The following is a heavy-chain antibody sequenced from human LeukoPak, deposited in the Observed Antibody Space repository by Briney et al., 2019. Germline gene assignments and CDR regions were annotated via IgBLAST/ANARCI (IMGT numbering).Heavy chain of an antibody. Sequence: GGSLRLSCGASGFTFSSYAMSWVRQAPGKGLEWVSAISGSGGSTYYADSVKGRFTISRDNSKNTLYLQMNSLRAEDTAVYYCARDSSGYDCLDYWGQGTLVTVSS. J-gene: IGHJ4*02. CDR1: GFTFSSYA. CDR3: ARDSSGYDCLDY. D-gene: IGHD5-12*01. V-gene: IGHV3-23*01. CDR2: ISGSGGST.